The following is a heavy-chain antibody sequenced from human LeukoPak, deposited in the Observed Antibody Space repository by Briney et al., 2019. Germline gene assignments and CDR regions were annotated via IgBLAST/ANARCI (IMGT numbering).Heavy chain of an antibody. CDR3: ARVRRYGIYFDY. J-gene: IGHJ4*02. CDR2: IYYSGST. Sequence: SETLSLTCTVSGGSISSGDYYRSWIRQPPGKGLEWIGYIYYSGSTYYNPSLKSRVTISVDTSKNQFSLKLSSVTAADTAVYYCARVRRYGIYFDYWGQGTLVTVSS. CDR1: GGSISSGDYY. D-gene: IGHD4-23*01. V-gene: IGHV4-30-4*08.